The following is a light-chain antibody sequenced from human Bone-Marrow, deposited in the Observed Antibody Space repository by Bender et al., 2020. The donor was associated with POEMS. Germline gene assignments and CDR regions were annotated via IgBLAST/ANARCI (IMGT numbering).Light chain of an antibody. CDR1: SSNIGAHA. CDR3: AVWDDSRNGWV. V-gene: IGLV1-44*01. J-gene: IGLJ3*02. Sequence: QSVLTQPLSASGTPGQRVTISCSGGSSNIGAHAVNWYQHLPGPAPKLLIYSSHRRPSEVPDRFSGSRSGTSASLAISGLQSEDEADYYCAVWDDSRNGWVFGGGTKLTVL. CDR2: SSH.